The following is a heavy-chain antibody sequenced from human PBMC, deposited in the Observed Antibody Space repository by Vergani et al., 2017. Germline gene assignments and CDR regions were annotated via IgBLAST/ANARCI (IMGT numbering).Heavy chain of an antibody. CDR3: ALAESSTSCINSVCITPETGSWFDP. CDR1: GASVNRANYY. J-gene: IGHJ5*02. D-gene: IGHD2-2*01. Sequence: QVQLQESGPGLVKPSETLSLTCTVSGASVNRANYYWSWIRQTPGTGLEWIGFIYHSGGTSYSPSLKSRVTISLDTSKNQFSLKVASATAADTAMYCCALAESSTSCINSVCITPETGSWFDPWGQGTLVTVSS. CDR2: IYHSGGT. V-gene: IGHV4-61*01.